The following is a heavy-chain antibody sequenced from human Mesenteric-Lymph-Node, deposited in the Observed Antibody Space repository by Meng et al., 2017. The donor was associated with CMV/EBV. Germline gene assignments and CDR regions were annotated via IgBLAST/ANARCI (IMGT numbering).Heavy chain of an antibody. V-gene: IGHV4-34*01. CDR2: INHSGST. CDR3: ARGSSYDILTGYFDY. J-gene: IGHJ4*02. Sequence: QGLSHQWRAGLLRASDALSVTCAVYGGSFSGYYWNWIRQSPEKGLEWIGEINHSGSTTYNPSFTSRIIISVDTSTNQISLNMSSVTAADTAVYYCARGSSYDILTGYFDYWGQGALVTVSS. D-gene: IGHD3-9*01. CDR1: GGSFSGYY.